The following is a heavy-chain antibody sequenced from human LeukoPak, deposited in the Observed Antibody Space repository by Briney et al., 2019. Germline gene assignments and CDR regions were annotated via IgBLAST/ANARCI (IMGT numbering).Heavy chain of an antibody. J-gene: IGHJ6*04. V-gene: IGHV1-69*13. CDR2: IIPIFGTA. D-gene: IGHD2-2*01. CDR1: GGTFSSYA. CDR3: ARGPDCSSTSCYPPYYYGMDV. Sequence: SVKVSCKASGGTFSSYAISWVRQAPGQGLEWMGGIIPIFGTANYAQKFQGRVTITADESTSTAYMELSSLGSEDTAVYYCARGPDCSSTSCYPPYYYGMDVWGKGTTVTVSS.